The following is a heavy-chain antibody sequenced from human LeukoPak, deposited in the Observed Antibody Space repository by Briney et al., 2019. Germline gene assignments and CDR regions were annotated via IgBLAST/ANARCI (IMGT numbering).Heavy chain of an antibody. V-gene: IGHV3-30*18. CDR2: ISSDGSNA. Sequence: GGSLRLSCAASGFTFSSYGMHWVRQAPGKGLEWVAVISSDGSNAYYADSVKGRFTMSKDNSKNTLFVQMNSLRAEDTAVYYCAKDLSGRKGPFDYWGQGTLVTVSS. CDR1: GFTFSSYG. J-gene: IGHJ4*02. CDR3: AKDLSGRKGPFDY. D-gene: IGHD3-10*01.